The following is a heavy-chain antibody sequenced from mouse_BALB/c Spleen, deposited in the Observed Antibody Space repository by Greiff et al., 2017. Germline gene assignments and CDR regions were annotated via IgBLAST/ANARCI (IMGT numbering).Heavy chain of an antibody. Sequence: QLQQSGAELVRPGVSVKISCKGSGYTFTDYAMHWVKQSHAKSLEWIGVISTYYGDASYNQKFKGKATMTVDKSSSTAYMELARLTSEDSAIYYCARGTTVDYFDYWGQGTTLTVSS. CDR3: ARGTTVDYFDY. D-gene: IGHD1-1*01. CDR1: GYTFTDYA. CDR2: ISTYYGDA. J-gene: IGHJ2*01. V-gene: IGHV1S137*01.